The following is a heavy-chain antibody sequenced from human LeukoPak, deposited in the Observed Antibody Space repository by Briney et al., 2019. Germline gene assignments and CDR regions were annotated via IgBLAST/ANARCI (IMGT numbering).Heavy chain of an antibody. Sequence: PGGSLRLSCAASGFTFSSYAMSWVRQAPGKGLEWVSAISGSGGSTYYADSVKGRFTISRDNSKNTLYLQMNGLRAEDTAVYYCAKDGDSSGYYPYWGQGTLVTVSS. CDR2: ISGSGGST. D-gene: IGHD3-22*01. V-gene: IGHV3-23*01. CDR3: AKDGDSSGYYPY. CDR1: GFTFSSYA. J-gene: IGHJ4*02.